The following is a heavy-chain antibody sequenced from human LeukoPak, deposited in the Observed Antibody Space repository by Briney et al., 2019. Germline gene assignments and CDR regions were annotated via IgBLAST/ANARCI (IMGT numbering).Heavy chain of an antibody. Sequence: PGKSLRLSCAASGLIVSGDYMSWVRQAPGKGLEWVSVIYSGGTTYYADSVKGRFTISRDNSKNTWYLQMNGLRVENTAVYYCARASSDGIIPAATSFDCWGQGTLVTVSS. CDR1: GLIVSGDY. CDR2: IYSGGTT. J-gene: IGHJ4*02. D-gene: IGHD2-2*01. CDR3: ARASSDGIIPAATSFDC. V-gene: IGHV3-66*01.